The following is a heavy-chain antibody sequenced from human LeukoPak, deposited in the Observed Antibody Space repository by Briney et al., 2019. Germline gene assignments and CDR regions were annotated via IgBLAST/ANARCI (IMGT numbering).Heavy chain of an antibody. D-gene: IGHD2-21*02. CDR3: ATSRGYCGGDCYSAY. V-gene: IGHV1-8*01. CDR2: MNPNSGNT. CDR1: GYTFTSYD. J-gene: IGHJ4*02. Sequence: GASVKVSCKASGYTFTSYDINWVRQATAQGLEWMGWMNPNSGNTGYAQKFQGRVTMTRNTSISTAYMELSSLRSEDTAVYYCATSRGYCGGDCYSAYWGQGTLVTVSS.